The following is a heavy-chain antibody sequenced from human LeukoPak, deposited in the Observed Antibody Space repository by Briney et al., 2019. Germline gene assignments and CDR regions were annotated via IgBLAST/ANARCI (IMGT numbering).Heavy chain of an antibody. J-gene: IGHJ6*02. V-gene: IGHV4-59*08. D-gene: IGHD1-14*01. Sequence: PSETLSLTCTVSGGSISSYYWSWIRQPPGKGLEWIGYIYYSGSTNYNPSLKSRVTISVDTSKNQFSLKLSSVTAADTAVYFCATEGMDVWGQGTTVTVSS. CDR2: IYYSGST. CDR1: GGSISSYY. CDR3: ATEGMDV.